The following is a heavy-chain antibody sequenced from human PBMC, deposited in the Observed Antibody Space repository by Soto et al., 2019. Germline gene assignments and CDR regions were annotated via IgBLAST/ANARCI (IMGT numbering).Heavy chain of an antibody. CDR2: ISYDGSNK. CDR1: GFTFSSYA. D-gene: IGHD6-19*01. V-gene: IGHV3-30-3*01. J-gene: IGHJ4*02. CDR3: APKAGNVLEY. Sequence: GGSLRLSCAASGFTFSSYAMHWVRQAPGKGLEWVAVISYDGSNKYYADSVKGRFTISRDNSKNTLYLQMNSLRAEDTAVYYCAPKAGNVLEYWGQGALVTVSS.